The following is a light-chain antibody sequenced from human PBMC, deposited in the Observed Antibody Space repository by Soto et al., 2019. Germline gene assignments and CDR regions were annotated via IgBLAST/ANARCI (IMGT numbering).Light chain of an antibody. V-gene: IGKV3-15*01. CDR1: QSVGSN. J-gene: IGKJ2*01. CDR3: QQYTNCPYT. CDR2: GAS. Sequence: EIVMTQSPATLSVSPGERASLSCRASQSVGSNLAWYQQTAGQAPRLLIYGASTRATGIPARFSGSGSGTEFTRTISSLQSEDFAVYSCQQYTNCPYTFGQGTKLEIK.